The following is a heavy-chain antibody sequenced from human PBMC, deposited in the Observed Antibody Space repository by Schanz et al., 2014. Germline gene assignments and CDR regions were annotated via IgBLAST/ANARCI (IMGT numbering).Heavy chain of an antibody. J-gene: IGHJ4*02. Sequence: EVQLVESGGGLVQPGGSLRLTCAASGFTFSNYDMHWVRQAIGKGLEWVSGIGPASDPYYADSVKGRFTISRDNAKNSLYLQMNSLTADDTAVYYCARDKGGYYPFDYWGQGTLVTVSS. CDR2: IGPASDP. D-gene: IGHD3-3*01. V-gene: IGHV3-13*05. CDR3: ARDKGGYYPFDY. CDR1: GFTFSNYD.